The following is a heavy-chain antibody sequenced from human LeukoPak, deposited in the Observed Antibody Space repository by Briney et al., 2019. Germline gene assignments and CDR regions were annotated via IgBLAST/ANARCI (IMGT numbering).Heavy chain of an antibody. V-gene: IGHV4-39*07. Sequence: KTSETLSLTCTVPGGSISSSSYYWGWIRQPPGKGLEWIGSIYYSGSTYYNPSLKSRVTISVDTSKNQFSLKLSSVTAADTAVYYCARASGYCSSTSCYPLYYGMDVWGQGTTVTVSS. D-gene: IGHD2-2*01. CDR1: GGSISSSSYY. CDR3: ARASGYCSSTSCYPLYYGMDV. J-gene: IGHJ6*02. CDR2: IYYSGST.